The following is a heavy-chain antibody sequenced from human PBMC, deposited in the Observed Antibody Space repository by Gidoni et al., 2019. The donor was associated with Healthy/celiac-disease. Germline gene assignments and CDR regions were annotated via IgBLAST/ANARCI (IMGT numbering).Heavy chain of an antibody. D-gene: IGHD3-22*01. CDR3: ARASYYYDSSGYDFDY. CDR1: GGSFSGYD. V-gene: IGHV4-34*01. CDR2: SNHSGST. Sequence: QVQLPQWGAGLLKHSETLSLTCAVYGGSFSGYDWSWIRPPPGKGLEWIGESNHSGSTNYNPSLKSRVTISVDTSKNQFALKLSSVTAADTAVYYCARASYYYDSSGYDFDYWGQGTLVTVSS. J-gene: IGHJ4*02.